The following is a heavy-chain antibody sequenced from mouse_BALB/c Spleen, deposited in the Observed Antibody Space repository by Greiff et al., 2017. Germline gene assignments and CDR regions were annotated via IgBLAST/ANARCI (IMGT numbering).Heavy chain of an antibody. Sequence: EVMLVESGGGLVKPGGSLKLSCAASGFTFSSYAMSWVRQTPEKRLEWVASISSGGSTYYPDSVKGRFTISRDNARNILYLQMSSLRSEDTAMYYCARGGKGYYYAMDYWGQGTSVTVSS. CDR1: GFTFSSYA. CDR3: ARGGKGYYYAMDY. J-gene: IGHJ4*01. V-gene: IGHV5-6-5*01. CDR2: ISSGGST.